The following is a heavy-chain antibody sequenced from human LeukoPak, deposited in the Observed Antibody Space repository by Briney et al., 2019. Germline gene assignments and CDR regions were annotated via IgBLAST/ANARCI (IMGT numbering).Heavy chain of an antibody. CDR2: ISYDGSNK. V-gene: IGHV3-30-3*01. CDR3: AREFESSRWYRGGGYYFDY. CDR1: GFTFSSYA. J-gene: IGHJ4*02. Sequence: GGSLRLSCAASGFTFSSYAMHWVRQAPGKGLEWVAVISYDGSNKYYADSVKGRFTISRDNSKNTLYLQMNSLRAEDTAVYYWAREFESSRWYRGGGYYFDYWGQGTLVTVSS. D-gene: IGHD6-13*01.